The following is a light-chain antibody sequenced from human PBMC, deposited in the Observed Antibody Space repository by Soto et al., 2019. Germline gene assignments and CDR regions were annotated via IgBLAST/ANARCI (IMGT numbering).Light chain of an antibody. CDR2: DAS. J-gene: IGKJ3*01. CDR1: QSVSSY. CDR3: QQRSNWPPRFT. V-gene: IGKV3-11*01. Sequence: EIVLTQSPATLSLSPGERATLSCRASQSVSSYLAWYQQKPGQAPRLLIYDASNRATAIPARFSGSGSGTDVTLTISSLEPEDFAVYYCQQRSNWPPRFTFGPGTKVDIK.